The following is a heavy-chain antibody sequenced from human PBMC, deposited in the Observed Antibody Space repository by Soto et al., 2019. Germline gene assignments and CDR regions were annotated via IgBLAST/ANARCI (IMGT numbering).Heavy chain of an antibody. J-gene: IGHJ4*02. CDR1: GGSISSYY. D-gene: IGHD2-15*01. Sequence: SETLSLTCTFSGGSISSYYWSWIRQPPGKGLEWIGYIYYSGSTYYNPSLKSRVTISVDTSKNQFSLKLSSVTAADTAVYYCARETDSQAFDYWGQGTLVTVSS. CDR3: ARETDSQAFDY. V-gene: IGHV4-59*06. CDR2: IYYSGST.